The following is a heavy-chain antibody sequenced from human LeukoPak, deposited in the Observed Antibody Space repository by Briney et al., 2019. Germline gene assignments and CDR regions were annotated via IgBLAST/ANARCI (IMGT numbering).Heavy chain of an antibody. CDR3: AKSPRGGRIDY. D-gene: IGHD3-10*01. V-gene: IGHV3-53*01. CDR1: GFTVSSNY. Sequence: GGSLRLSCAASGFTVSSNYISWVRQAPGKGLEWVSVINTGGSTYYADSVKGRFTISRDNSKNTLYLQMNSLRAEDTALYYCAKSPRGGRIDYWGQGTLVTVSS. CDR2: INTGGST. J-gene: IGHJ4*02.